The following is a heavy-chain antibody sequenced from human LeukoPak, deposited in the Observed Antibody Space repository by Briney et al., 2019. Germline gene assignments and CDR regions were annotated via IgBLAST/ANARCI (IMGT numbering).Heavy chain of an antibody. CDR1: GFTVSSNY. J-gene: IGHJ4*02. CDR2: ISSSSSYI. D-gene: IGHD3-22*01. CDR3: ARAKRYYDSSGSSSYYFDY. Sequence: GGSLRLSCAASGFTVSSNYMSWVRQAPGKGLEWVSSISSSSSYIYYADSVKGRFTISRDNAKNSLYLQMNSLRAEDTAVYYCARAKRYYDSSGSSSYYFDYWGQGTLVTVSS. V-gene: IGHV3-21*01.